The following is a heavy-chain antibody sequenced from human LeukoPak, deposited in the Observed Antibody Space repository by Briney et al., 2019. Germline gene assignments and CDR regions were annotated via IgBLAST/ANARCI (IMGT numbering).Heavy chain of an antibody. CDR1: GGTFSSYA. CDR2: IIPIFGTA. D-gene: IGHD2-21*01. Sequence: SVKVSCKASGGTFSSYAISWVRQAPGRGLEWMGGIIPIFGTANYAQKFQGRVTITADESTSTAYMELSSLRSEDTAVYYCARDQGVVVPGPIAFDIWGQGTMVTVSS. CDR3: ARDQGVVVPGPIAFDI. V-gene: IGHV1-69*13. J-gene: IGHJ3*02.